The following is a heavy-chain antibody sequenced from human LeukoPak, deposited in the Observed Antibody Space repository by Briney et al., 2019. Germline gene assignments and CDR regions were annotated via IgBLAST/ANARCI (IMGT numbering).Heavy chain of an antibody. J-gene: IGHJ6*02. CDR1: GYTFTSYG. CDR2: ISAYNGNT. CDR3: ARDLTVTKVMGYYYGMDV. Sequence: ASVKVSCKASGYTFTSYGISWVRQAPGQGLEWMGWISAYNGNTNYAQKLQGRVTMTTDTSTSTAYMELRSLRSDDTAVYYCARDLTVTKVMGYYYGMDVWGQGTTVTVSS. V-gene: IGHV1-18*01. D-gene: IGHD4-17*01.